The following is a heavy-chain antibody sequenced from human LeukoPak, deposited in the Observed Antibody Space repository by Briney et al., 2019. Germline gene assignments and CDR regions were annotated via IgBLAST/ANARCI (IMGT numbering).Heavy chain of an antibody. D-gene: IGHD3-10*01. CDR3: ATAPIPRRLLWFGELPYY. J-gene: IGHJ4*02. Sequence: ASVKVSCKVSGYTLTELSMHWVRQAPGKGLEWMGGFDPEDGETIYAQKFQGRVTMTEDTSTDTAYMELSSLRSEDTAVYYCATAPIPRRLLWFGELPYYWGQGTLVTVSS. V-gene: IGHV1-24*01. CDR1: GYTLTELS. CDR2: FDPEDGET.